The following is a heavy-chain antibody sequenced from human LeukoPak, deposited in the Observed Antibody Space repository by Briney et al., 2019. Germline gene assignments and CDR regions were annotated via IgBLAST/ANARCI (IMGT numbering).Heavy chain of an antibody. J-gene: IGHJ5*02. V-gene: IGHV4-39*01. Sequence: PSETLSLTCTVSGGSISSSSYYWGWIRQPPGKGLEWIGSIYYSGSTYYDPSLKSRVTISVDTSKNQFSLKLSSVTAADTAVYYCARVENTMVRGVRMYNWFDPWGQGTLVTVSS. CDR3: ARVENTMVRGVRMYNWFDP. CDR2: IYYSGST. D-gene: IGHD3-10*01. CDR1: GGSISSSSYY.